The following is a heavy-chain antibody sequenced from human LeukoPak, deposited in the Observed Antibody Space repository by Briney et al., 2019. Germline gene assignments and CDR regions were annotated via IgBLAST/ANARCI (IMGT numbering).Heavy chain of an antibody. Sequence: ASVKVSCEASGYTFTDYYIHWVRQAPGQGLEWMGWINPNSSGTNYAQKFQDRVTMTRDTSISTAYMELSRLRSDDTAIYYCARDSATLPGSYFDYWGQGTLVTVSS. J-gene: IGHJ4*02. CDR2: INPNSSGT. CDR1: GYTFTDYY. CDR3: ARDSATLPGSYFDY. D-gene: IGHD2-15*01. V-gene: IGHV1-2*02.